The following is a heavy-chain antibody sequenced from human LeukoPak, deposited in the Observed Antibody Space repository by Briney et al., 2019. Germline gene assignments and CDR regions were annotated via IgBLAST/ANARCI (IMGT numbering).Heavy chain of an antibody. J-gene: IGHJ5*02. CDR3: ASGPTVTWMGWFDP. Sequence: PSETLSLTCAVYGGSFSGYYWSWIRQPPGKGLEWIGEINHSGSTNYNPSLKSRVTISVDTSKNQFSLKLSSVTAADTAVYYCASGPTVTWMGWFDPWGRGTLVTVSS. CDR2: INHSGST. CDR1: GGSFSGYY. D-gene: IGHD4-4*01. V-gene: IGHV4-34*01.